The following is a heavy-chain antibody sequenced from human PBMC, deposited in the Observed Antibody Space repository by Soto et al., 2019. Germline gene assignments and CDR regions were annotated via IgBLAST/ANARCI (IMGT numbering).Heavy chain of an antibody. CDR1: GFTFSSYS. CDR2: ISSSSSYI. J-gene: IGHJ3*02. Sequence: GGSLRLSCAASGFTFSSYSMNWVRQAPGKGLEWVSSISSSSSYIYYADSVKGRFTISRDNAKNSLYLQMNSLRAEDTAVYYCARDLGYCDSSGRRSAFDIWGQGTMVTVSS. D-gene: IGHD3-22*01. V-gene: IGHV3-21*01. CDR3: ARDLGYCDSSGRRSAFDI.